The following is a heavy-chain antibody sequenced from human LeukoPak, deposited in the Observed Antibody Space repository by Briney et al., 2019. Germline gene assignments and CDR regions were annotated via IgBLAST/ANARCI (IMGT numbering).Heavy chain of an antibody. D-gene: IGHD3-10*01. J-gene: IGHJ6*03. Sequence: SVKVSCKASGGTFSSYAISWVRQAPGQGLEWMGGIIPIFGTANYAQKFQGRVTITTDESASTAYMELSSLRSEDTAVYYCARGESDYGSERYYYYMDVWGKGTTVTVSS. CDR1: GGTFSSYA. CDR3: ARGESDYGSERYYYYMDV. CDR2: IIPIFGTA. V-gene: IGHV1-69*05.